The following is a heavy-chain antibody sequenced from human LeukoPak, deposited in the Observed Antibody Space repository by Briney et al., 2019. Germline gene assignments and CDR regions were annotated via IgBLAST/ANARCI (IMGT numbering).Heavy chain of an antibody. CDR1: GFTFSSDW. D-gene: IGHD6-13*01. J-gene: IGHJ4*02. CDR3: ARGRYSSTTYYFDY. Sequence: GGSLRLSCAASGFTFSSDWMSWVRQAPGKGLEWVANIKKDGNEKYYVDSVKGRFTISRDNAKSSLYLQMNSLRAKDTAVYYCARGRYSSTTYYFDYWGQGTLVTVSS. V-gene: IGHV3-7*03. CDR2: IKKDGNEK.